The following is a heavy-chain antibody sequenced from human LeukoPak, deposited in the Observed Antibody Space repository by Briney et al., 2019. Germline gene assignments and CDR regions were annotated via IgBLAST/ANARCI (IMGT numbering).Heavy chain of an antibody. CDR3: ARGRETYYYGSGSYPNHWYFDL. CDR2: IIPIFGTA. J-gene: IGHJ2*01. Sequence: ASVKVSCKASGGTFSSYAISWVRQAPGQGLEWMGGIIPIFGTANYAQKFQGRVTITADESTSTAYMELSSLRSKDTAVYYCARGRETYYYGSGSYPNHWYFDLWGRGTLVTVSS. V-gene: IGHV1-69*13. D-gene: IGHD3-10*01. CDR1: GGTFSSYA.